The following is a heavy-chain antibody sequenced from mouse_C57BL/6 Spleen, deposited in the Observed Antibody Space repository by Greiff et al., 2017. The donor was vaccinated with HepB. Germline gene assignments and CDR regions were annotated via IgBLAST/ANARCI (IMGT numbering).Heavy chain of an antibody. J-gene: IGHJ4*01. D-gene: IGHD2-5*01. CDR1: GYTFTSYW. Sequence: VQLQQSGPELVKPGASVKMSCKASGYTFTSYWITWVKQRPGQGLEWIGDIYPGSGSTNYNEKFKSKATLTVDTSSSTAYMQLSSLTSEDSAVYYCARGGNYYSNFAMDYWGQGTSVTVSS. CDR3: ARGGNYYSNFAMDY. V-gene: IGHV1-55*01. CDR2: IYPGSGST.